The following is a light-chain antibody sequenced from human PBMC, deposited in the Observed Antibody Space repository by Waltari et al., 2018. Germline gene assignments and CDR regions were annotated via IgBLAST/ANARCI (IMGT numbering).Light chain of an antibody. CDR3: KQGSGGPN. Sequence: EIVLTQSPATLSLSPGERATLSCRASQTVDTYLAWYQQKPGQAPRRLIYDASNRATGVHTRVSGSGSGTEFTLTISSLKQDDAAIYGCKQGSGGPNFGGGTKVEI. CDR2: DAS. CDR1: QTVDTY. V-gene: IGKV3-11*01. J-gene: IGKJ4*01.